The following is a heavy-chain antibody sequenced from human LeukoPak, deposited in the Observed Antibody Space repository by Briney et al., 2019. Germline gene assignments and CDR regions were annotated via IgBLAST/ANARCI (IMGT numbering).Heavy chain of an antibody. D-gene: IGHD1-26*01. J-gene: IGHJ6*03. CDR1: GFTFSSYS. Sequence: GGSLRLSCAASGFTFSSYSMNWVRQAPGKGPEWVSSISSSSNYIYYADSVKGRFTISRDNAKNSLYLQMNSLGPEDTAVYYCARDPYSGNYGNYYYYYMDVWGKGTTVTISS. CDR2: ISSSSNYI. V-gene: IGHV3-21*01. CDR3: ARDPYSGNYGNYYYYYMDV.